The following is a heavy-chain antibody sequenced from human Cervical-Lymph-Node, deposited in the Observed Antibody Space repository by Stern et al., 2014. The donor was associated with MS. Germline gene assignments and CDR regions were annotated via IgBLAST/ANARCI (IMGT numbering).Heavy chain of an antibody. CDR1: GYTFTSYW. Sequence: EVQLVESGPEVKRPGESLKISCQASGYTFTSYWIGWVRQMPGQGLEWSAIALRGGSDIRYSLSFQGQVTISADKSSSTAYLQWNNLKASDTAIYYCARQRYFDYWGQGTLVTVSS. V-gene: IGHV5-51*01. CDR2: ALRGGSDI. CDR3: ARQRYFDY. J-gene: IGHJ4*02.